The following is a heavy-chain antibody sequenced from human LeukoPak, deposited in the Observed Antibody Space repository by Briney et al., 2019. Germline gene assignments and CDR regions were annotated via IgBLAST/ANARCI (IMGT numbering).Heavy chain of an antibody. J-gene: IGHJ4*02. CDR1: GGSISGRY. CDR2: INYSGST. Sequence: PSETLSLTCTVSGGSISGRYWGWLRQPPGKGLEWIGYINYSGSTDYNPSLKSRVTISLDTSKNQFSLKLSSVTAADTAVYYCARDAGGGPFFDYWGRGTLVTVSS. V-gene: IGHV4-59*11. D-gene: IGHD2-15*01. CDR3: ARDAGGGPFFDY.